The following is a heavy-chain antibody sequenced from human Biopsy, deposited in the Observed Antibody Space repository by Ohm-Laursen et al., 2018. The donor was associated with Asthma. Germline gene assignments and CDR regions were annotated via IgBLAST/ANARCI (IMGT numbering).Heavy chain of an antibody. CDR3: AKRGSYFDY. J-gene: IGHJ4*02. V-gene: IGHV4-39*07. CDR1: GGSMSSSSYY. Sequence: SDTLSLTCTVSGGSMSSSSYYWGWIRQPPGKGLEWMGSISYTGSAYHNPSLKSRVTISVDTSKNQFSLKLSSVTAADTAVYYCAKRGSYFDYWGQGTLVTVSS. CDR2: ISYTGSA. D-gene: IGHD1-26*01.